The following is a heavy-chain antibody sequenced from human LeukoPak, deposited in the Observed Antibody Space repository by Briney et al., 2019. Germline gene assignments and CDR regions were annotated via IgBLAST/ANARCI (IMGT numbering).Heavy chain of an antibody. V-gene: IGHV3-66*02. CDR2: IYSGGST. CDR3: ARRARSVGYCSSTSCYKGGEYYYYYMDV. Sequence: GVSLRLSCAASGFTFSSYYMSWVRQAPGKGLEWVSVIYSGGSTYYADSVKGRVTISVDNSKNTLYLQMSSLTAADTAVYYCARRARSVGYCSSTSCYKGGEYYYYYMDVWGKGTTVTVSS. D-gene: IGHD2-2*02. CDR1: GFTFSSYY. J-gene: IGHJ6*03.